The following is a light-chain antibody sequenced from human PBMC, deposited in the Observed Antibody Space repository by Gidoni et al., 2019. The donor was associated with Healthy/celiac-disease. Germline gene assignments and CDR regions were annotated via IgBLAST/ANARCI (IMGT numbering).Light chain of an antibody. V-gene: IGLV2-11*01. CDR1: SSDVGGFNY. CDR2: DVS. Sequence: QSALPQPRSVSGSPGPPVTISCTGTSSDVGGFNYFSWYQQHPGKAPKLMIYDVSKRPSGVPDRFSGSKSGNTASLTISGLQAEDEADYYCCSYAGSHSYVVFGGGTKLTVL. J-gene: IGLJ2*01. CDR3: CSYAGSHSYVV.